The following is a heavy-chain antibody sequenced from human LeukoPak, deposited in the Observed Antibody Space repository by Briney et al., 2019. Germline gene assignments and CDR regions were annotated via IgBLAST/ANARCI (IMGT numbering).Heavy chain of an antibody. J-gene: IGHJ3*02. CDR3: ARNGGGGDSDAFDI. Sequence: SETLSLTCTVSGGSISSSNYYWGWIRQPPGKGLEWIAYIYYGGNTFYNPSLKSRITMSVDTSKNQFSLKLSSVTAVDTAVYYCARNGGGGDSDAFDIWGQGTMVTVSS. V-gene: IGHV4-39*07. CDR2: IYYGGNT. CDR1: GGSISSSNYY. D-gene: IGHD4-23*01.